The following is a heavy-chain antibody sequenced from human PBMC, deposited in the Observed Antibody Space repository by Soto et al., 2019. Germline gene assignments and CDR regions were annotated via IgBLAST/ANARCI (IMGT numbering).Heavy chain of an antibody. V-gene: IGHV4-31*11. Sequence: PSETLSLTCEVSGVSVSNRTHYWTWIRQHPGKGLEWIGFIYYSGSTYYNPSLKSRVTISADTSKNQFSLKLTSVTAADTAVYYCARALRVATISYWGQGALVTVSS. D-gene: IGHD5-12*01. CDR3: ARALRVATISY. CDR2: IYYSGST. J-gene: IGHJ4*02. CDR1: GVSVSNRTHY.